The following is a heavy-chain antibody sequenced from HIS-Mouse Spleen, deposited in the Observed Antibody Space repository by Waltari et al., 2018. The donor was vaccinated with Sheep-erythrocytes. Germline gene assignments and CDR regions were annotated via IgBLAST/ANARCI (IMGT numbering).Heavy chain of an antibody. CDR2: ISYDGSNK. Sequence: QVQLVESGGGVVQPGRSLRLSCAASGFTFSSYGMHWVRQAPGKGLGWVAVISYDGSNKDYADSVKGRFTISRDNSKNTLYLQMNSLRAEDTAVYYCAKDVQGFGELLYFQHWGQGTLVTVSS. J-gene: IGHJ1*01. V-gene: IGHV3-30*18. CDR1: GFTFSSYG. CDR3: AKDVQGFGELLYFQH. D-gene: IGHD3-10*01.